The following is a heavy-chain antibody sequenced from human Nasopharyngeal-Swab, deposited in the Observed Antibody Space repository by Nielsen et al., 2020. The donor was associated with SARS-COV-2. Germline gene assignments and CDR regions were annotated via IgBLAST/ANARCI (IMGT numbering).Heavy chain of an antibody. CDR1: GFTLNTYA. D-gene: IGHD2-15*01. J-gene: IGHJ5*02. CDR3: AKDSGAGFCSGGTCFPTNH. Sequence: GESLKISCASSGFTLNTYAMSWVRQAPGAGLEWVSAISDSGGRPYYADSVRCRFIISRGTSKNTLYLQMNSLRAEDTALYYCAKDSGAGFCSGGTCFPTNHWGQGTLVTVSS. V-gene: IGHV3-23*01. CDR2: ISDSGGRP.